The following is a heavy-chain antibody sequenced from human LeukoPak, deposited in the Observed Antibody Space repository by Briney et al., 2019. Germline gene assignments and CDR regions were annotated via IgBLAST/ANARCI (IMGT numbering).Heavy chain of an antibody. CDR1: GYTFTSYY. V-gene: IGHV1-46*01. CDR2: INPSGGST. CDR3: ARDPRYSSSWYAYNYYYYYMDV. J-gene: IGHJ6*03. Sequence: ASVKVSCKASGYTFTSYYMHWVRQAPGQGLEWMGIINPSGGSTSYAQKFQGRVTMTRDMSTSTVYTELSSLRSEDTAVYYCARDPRYSSSWYAYNYYYYYMDVWGKGTTITVSS. D-gene: IGHD6-13*01.